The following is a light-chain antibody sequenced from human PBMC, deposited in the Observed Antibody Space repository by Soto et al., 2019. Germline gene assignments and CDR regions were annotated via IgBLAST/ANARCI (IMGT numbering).Light chain of an antibody. CDR3: MQALQSPFT. CDR2: LTS. CDR1: QSLLHSNGYKY. Sequence: DIVMTQSPLSLPVTPGEPASISCRSSQSLLHSNGYKYLNWYLQKPGQSPLLLIYLTSTRASGAPDRFSGSVSGTDFTLKISKVEAEDVGVYYCMQALQSPFTFGPGTKVYIK. V-gene: IGKV2-28*01. J-gene: IGKJ3*01.